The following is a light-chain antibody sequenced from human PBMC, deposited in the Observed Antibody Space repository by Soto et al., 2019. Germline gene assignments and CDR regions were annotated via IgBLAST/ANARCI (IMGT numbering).Light chain of an antibody. CDR2: SNN. CDR3: AAWDDSLNGVV. Sequence: QAVVTQPPSASGTPGQRVTISCSGSSSNIGSNYVYWYQQFPGTAPKLLIHSNNQRPSGVPDRFSGSKSGTSASLAISGLQSEDEADYYCAAWDDSLNGVVFGGGTKLTVL. CDR1: SSNIGSNY. J-gene: IGLJ2*01. V-gene: IGLV1-44*01.